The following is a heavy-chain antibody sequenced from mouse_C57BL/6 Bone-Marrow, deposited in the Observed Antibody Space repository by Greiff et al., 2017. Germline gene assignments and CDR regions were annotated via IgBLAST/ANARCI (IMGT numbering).Heavy chain of an antibody. CDR3: ARSGYSNYGAY. CDR2: IHPNSGST. D-gene: IGHD2-5*01. Sequence: QVQLQQPGAELVKPGASVKLSCKASGYTFTSYWMHWVKQRPGQGLAWIGMIHPNSGSTNYNEKFKSKATLTVDKSSSTAYMQLGSLTSEDSAVYYCARSGYSNYGAYWGQGTLVTVSA. CDR1: GYTFTSYW. J-gene: IGHJ3*01. V-gene: IGHV1-64*01.